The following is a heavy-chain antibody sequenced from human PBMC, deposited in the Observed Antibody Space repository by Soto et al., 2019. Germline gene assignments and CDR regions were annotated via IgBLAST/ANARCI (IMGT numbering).Heavy chain of an antibody. J-gene: IGHJ4*02. Sequence: LRLSCAASGFTFSSYAMSWVRQAPGKGLEWVSAISGSGGSTYYADSVKGRFTISRDNSKNTLYLQMNSLRAEDTAVYYCAKVHRRYDSSGRHYWGQGTLVTVSS. CDR2: ISGSGGST. CDR1: GFTFSSYA. V-gene: IGHV3-23*01. CDR3: AKVHRRYDSSGRHY. D-gene: IGHD3-22*01.